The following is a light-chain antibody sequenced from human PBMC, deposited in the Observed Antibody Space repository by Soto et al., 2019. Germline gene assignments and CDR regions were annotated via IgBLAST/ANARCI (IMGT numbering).Light chain of an antibody. J-gene: IGLJ1*01. CDR1: SSVVGSYNL. Sequence: QSVLTQPAPVSGSPGQSITISCTGTSSVVGSYNLVSWYQQHPGKAPKLMIYEDNKRPSGVSNRFSVSKSGYTASLTISGLQAEDEADYYCCSYAPTSTYVFGSGTKVTVL. V-gene: IGLV2-23*01. CDR3: CSYAPTSTYV. CDR2: EDN.